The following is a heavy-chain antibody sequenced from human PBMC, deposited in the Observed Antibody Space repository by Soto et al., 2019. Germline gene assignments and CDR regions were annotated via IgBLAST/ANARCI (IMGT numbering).Heavy chain of an antibody. V-gene: IGHV3-23*01. CDR1: GFPWSSYA. J-gene: IGHJ4*02. CDR3: ARRTWRGRADY. CDR2: IGGSGGDT. D-gene: IGHD3-3*01. Sequence: EVQLLASGGGLVQPGGSLRLSCAASGFPWSSYAMSWVRQAPGKGLEWVSSIGGSGGDTFYADSVKGRFTVSRDNAENTLRLQLNSLRGEDTAIYYCARRTWRGRADYWGQGILVTVSS.